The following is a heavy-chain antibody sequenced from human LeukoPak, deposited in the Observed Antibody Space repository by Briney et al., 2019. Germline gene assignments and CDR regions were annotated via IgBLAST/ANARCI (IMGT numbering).Heavy chain of an antibody. Sequence: SETLSLTCTVSGGSISSSSYYWGWIRQPPGKGLEWIGSIYYSGSTYYNPSLKSRVTISVDTSKNQFSLKLSSVTAADTAVYYCARPNPYDFWSGYSTWCDPWGQGTRVTVSS. CDR2: IYYSGST. CDR1: GGSISSSSYY. CDR3: ARPNPYDFWSGYSTWCDP. D-gene: IGHD3-3*01. J-gene: IGHJ5*02. V-gene: IGHV4-39*01.